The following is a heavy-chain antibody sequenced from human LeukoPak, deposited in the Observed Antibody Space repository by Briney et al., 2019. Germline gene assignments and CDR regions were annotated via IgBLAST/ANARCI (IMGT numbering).Heavy chain of an antibody. CDR2: IYHSGST. CDR1: GYSISSGYY. V-gene: IGHV4-38-2*02. CDR3: ARESTLRFLEWPFYYYMDV. J-gene: IGHJ6*03. D-gene: IGHD3-3*01. Sequence: SETLSLTCTVSGYSISSGYYWGWIRQPPGKGLEWIGSIYHSGSTYYNPSLKSRVTISVDTSKNQFSLKLSSVTAADTAVYYCARESTLRFLEWPFYYYMDVWGKGTTVTVSS.